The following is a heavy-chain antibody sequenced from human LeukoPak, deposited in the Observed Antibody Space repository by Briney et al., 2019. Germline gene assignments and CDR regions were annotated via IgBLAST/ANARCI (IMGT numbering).Heavy chain of an antibody. J-gene: IGHJ4*02. V-gene: IGHV3-23*01. CDR3: ARDSPLLTV. D-gene: IGHD3-9*01. CDR2: IGDDVVST. Sequence: GGSLRLSCAASGFTFNSHAMSWLRQAPGKGLEWVSAIGDDVVSTYYAESVKGRFTISRDNSTNTLYLQMNSLRAEDTATYYCARDSPLLTVWGQGTLVTVSS. CDR1: GFTFNSHA.